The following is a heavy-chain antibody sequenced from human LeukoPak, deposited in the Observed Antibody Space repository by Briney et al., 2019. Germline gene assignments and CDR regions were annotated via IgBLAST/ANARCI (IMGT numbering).Heavy chain of an antibody. Sequence: SETLSLTCTVSGPSTNSYYWRWIRQPPGKGLEWLGYVSYSGDTYYNPSLKSRVTISADMSKNHFSLRLSSVTAADTAIYYCAKYGVGSTYFDNWGQGTLVTVSS. CDR2: VSYSGDT. CDR1: GPSTNSYY. D-gene: IGHD1-26*01. V-gene: IGHV4-59*01. CDR3: AKYGVGSTYFDN. J-gene: IGHJ4*02.